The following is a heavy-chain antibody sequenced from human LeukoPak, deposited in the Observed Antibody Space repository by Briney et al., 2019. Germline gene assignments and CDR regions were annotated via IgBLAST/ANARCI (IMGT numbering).Heavy chain of an antibody. CDR2: ISYDGSNK. Sequence: GRSLRLSCVASGFTFSSYGMHWVRQAPGKGLEWVAVISYDGSNKYYAGSVKGRFTISRDNSKNTLYLQMNSLRADDTAVYYCAKAGREYSIPPGWFDPWGQGTLVTVSS. CDR3: AKAGREYSIPPGWFDP. J-gene: IGHJ5*02. D-gene: IGHD6-6*01. V-gene: IGHV3-30*18. CDR1: GFTFSSYG.